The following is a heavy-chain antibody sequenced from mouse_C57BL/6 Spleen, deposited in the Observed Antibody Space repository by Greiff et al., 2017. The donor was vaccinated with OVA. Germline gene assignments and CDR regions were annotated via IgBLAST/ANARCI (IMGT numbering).Heavy chain of an antibody. CDR1: GYTFTSYW. Sequence: QVQLQQPGAELVKPGASVKMSCKASGYTFTSYWITWVKQRPGQGLEWIGDIYPGSGSTNYNEKFKSKATLTVDTSSSTAYMQLSSLTSEDSAVYYCAMPFITTVVVPYWYFDVWGTGTTVTVSS. J-gene: IGHJ1*03. CDR2: IYPGSGST. V-gene: IGHV1-55*01. CDR3: AMPFITTVVVPYWYFDV. D-gene: IGHD1-1*01.